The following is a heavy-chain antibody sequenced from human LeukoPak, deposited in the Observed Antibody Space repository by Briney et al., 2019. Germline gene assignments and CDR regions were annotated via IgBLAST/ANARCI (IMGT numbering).Heavy chain of an antibody. V-gene: IGHV4-39*07. CDR2: IYSSGST. CDR1: GGSINSNTYC. Sequence: PSETLSLTCTVSGGSINSNTYCWGWIRRPPGKGLEWIASIYSSGSTFYNPSLKSGVTISLDMSKNQFSLKLSSVTAADTAVYYCARHGGYSSPPHYWGQGTLVTVSS. D-gene: IGHD5-18*01. CDR3: ARHGGYSSPPHY. J-gene: IGHJ4*02.